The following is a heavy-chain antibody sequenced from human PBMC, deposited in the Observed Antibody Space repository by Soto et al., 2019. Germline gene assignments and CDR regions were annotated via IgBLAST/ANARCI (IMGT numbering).Heavy chain of an antibody. CDR1: GSTFSDYA. J-gene: IGHJ4*02. Sequence: GGSLRLSCAASGSTFSDYAMSWVRQAPGKGLEWVSTISGSGSNTYYADSVKGRFTISRDNSQNTLYLKMNSLRAEDTAVYYCAKERTGKVDYWGQGTLVTVSS. CDR3: AKERTGKVDY. V-gene: IGHV3-23*01. CDR2: ISGSGSNT.